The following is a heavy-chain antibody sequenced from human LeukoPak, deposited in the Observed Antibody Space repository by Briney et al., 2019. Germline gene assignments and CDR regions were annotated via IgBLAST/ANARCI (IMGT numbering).Heavy chain of an antibody. CDR1: GFTFSSYE. CDR3: AREINSYYYGSGSYNGDPFDY. J-gene: IGHJ4*02. Sequence: GRSLRLSCAASGFTFSSYEMNWVRQAPGKGLEWVLYISSSGSTIYYADSVKGRFTISRDNAKNSLSLQMNSLRAEDTAVYYCAREINSYYYGSGSYNGDPFDYWGQGTLVTVSS. CDR2: ISSSGSTI. D-gene: IGHD3-10*01. V-gene: IGHV3-48*03.